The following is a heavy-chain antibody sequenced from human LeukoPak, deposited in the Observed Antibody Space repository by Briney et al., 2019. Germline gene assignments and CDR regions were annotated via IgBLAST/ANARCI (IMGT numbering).Heavy chain of an antibody. J-gene: IGHJ5*02. D-gene: IGHD3-9*01. V-gene: IGHV1-69*01. Sequence: SVKVSCKASGGTFSSYAISWVRQAPGQGLEWMGGIIPIFGTANYAQKFQGRDTITADESASTAYMELSSLRSEDTAVYYCARGGSLYDILTGYSMGNWFDPWGQGTLVTVST. CDR3: ARGGSLYDILTGYSMGNWFDP. CDR1: GGTFSSYA. CDR2: IIPIFGTA.